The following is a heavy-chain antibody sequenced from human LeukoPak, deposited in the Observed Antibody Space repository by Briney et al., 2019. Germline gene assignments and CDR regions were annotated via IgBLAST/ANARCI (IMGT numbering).Heavy chain of an antibody. J-gene: IGHJ6*02. D-gene: IGHD3-3*01. V-gene: IGHV3-74*01. Sequence: GGSLRLSCAASGNYWMHWVRQAPGKGLVWVSHINSDGSWTSYADSVKGRFTISRDNAKNSLYLQMNSLRAEDTAVYYCARDRGTIFGSYYYYYGMDVWGQGTTVTVSS. CDR3: ARDRGTIFGSYYYYYGMDV. CDR1: GNYW. CDR2: INSDGSWT.